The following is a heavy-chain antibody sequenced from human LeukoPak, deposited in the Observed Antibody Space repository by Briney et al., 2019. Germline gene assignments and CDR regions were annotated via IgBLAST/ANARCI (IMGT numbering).Heavy chain of an antibody. V-gene: IGHV3-23*01. CDR3: AKGGNGYCSNGICSSRAVAAIDY. J-gene: IGHJ4*02. CDR1: GFTFSTYA. CDR2: ISGGGGST. Sequence: PGGSLRLSCAASGFTFSTYAMSWVRQAPGKGLEWVSGISGGGGSTYYADSVKGRFTISRDNSRNTLYLQMNSVRAEDTAVYHCAKGGNGYCSNGICSSRAVAAIDYWGQGTLVTVSS. D-gene: IGHD2-8*01.